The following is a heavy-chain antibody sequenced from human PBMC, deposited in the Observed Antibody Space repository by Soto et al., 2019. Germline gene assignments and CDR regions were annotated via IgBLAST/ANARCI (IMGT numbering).Heavy chain of an antibody. CDR3: ARDTPEYGSGSYYRVVYYYGMDV. J-gene: IGHJ6*02. V-gene: IGHV1-18*01. Sequence: QVQLVQSGAEVKKPGASVKVSCKASGYTFTSYGIIWVRQAPGQGREWMGWISAYNGNTNYAQKLQGRVTMTTDTATSTAYMELRSLRSDDTAVYYCARDTPEYGSGSYYRVVYYYGMDVWGQGTTVTVSS. CDR2: ISAYNGNT. CDR1: GYTFTSYG. D-gene: IGHD3-10*01.